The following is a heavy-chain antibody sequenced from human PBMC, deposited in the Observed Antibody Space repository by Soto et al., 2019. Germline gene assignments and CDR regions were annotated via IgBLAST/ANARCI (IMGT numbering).Heavy chain of an antibody. Sequence: EVQLVESGGGLIQPGGSLRLSCAASGFIVSSRYMSWVRQAPGKGLEWVSLIYSGGSTYYADSVRGRFTISRDNSKNTLYLQMNSLRAEDTAVYYCARDGGLAAAGTIDYWGQGTLVTVSS. V-gene: IGHV3-53*01. D-gene: IGHD6-13*01. J-gene: IGHJ4*02. CDR1: GFIVSSRY. CDR3: ARDGGLAAAGTIDY. CDR2: IYSGGST.